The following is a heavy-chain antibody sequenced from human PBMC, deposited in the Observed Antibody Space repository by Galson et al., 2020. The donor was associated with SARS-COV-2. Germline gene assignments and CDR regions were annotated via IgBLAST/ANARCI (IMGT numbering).Heavy chain of an antibody. V-gene: IGHV4-34*01. CDR2: INHSGST. Sequence: SQASETLSLTCAVYGGSFSGYYWSWIRQPPGKGLEWIGEINHSGSTNYNPSLKSRVTISVDTSKNQFSLKLSSVTAADTAVYYCARGTGTWSQRYFDWSHDYYYYGMDVWGQGTTVTVSS. D-gene: IGHD3-9*01. CDR3: ARGTGTWSQRYFDWSHDYYYYGMDV. CDR1: GGSFSGYY. J-gene: IGHJ6*02.